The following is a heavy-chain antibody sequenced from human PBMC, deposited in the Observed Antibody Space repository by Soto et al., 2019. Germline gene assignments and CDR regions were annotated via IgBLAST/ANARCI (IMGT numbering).Heavy chain of an antibody. J-gene: IGHJ1*01. Sequence: SETLSLTCTVSGGSISSYYWSWIRQPPGKGLEWIGYIYYSGSTNYNPSLKSRVTISVDTSKNQFSLKLSSVTAADTAVYYCARAESRPVQLANCGQGTVLTVAS. CDR1: GGSISSYY. D-gene: IGHD2-2*01. CDR3: ARAESRPVQLAN. V-gene: IGHV4-59*01. CDR2: IYYSGST.